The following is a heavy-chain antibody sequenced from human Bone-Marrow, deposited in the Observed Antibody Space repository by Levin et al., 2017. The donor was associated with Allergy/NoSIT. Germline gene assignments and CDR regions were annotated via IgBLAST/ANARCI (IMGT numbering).Heavy chain of an antibody. CDR1: GFNFWENW. V-gene: IGHV3-74*01. CDR3: ARDSYSSATS. Sequence: PGESLKISCTTSGFNFWENWFHWVRQAPGKGLVWVSRISADGTDVKYGDSVKGRFTVSRDDAKNTLYLEMSSLGVEDTAMYYCARDSYSSATSWGQGALVTVSS. CDR2: ISADGTDV. D-gene: IGHD3-10*01. J-gene: IGHJ5*02.